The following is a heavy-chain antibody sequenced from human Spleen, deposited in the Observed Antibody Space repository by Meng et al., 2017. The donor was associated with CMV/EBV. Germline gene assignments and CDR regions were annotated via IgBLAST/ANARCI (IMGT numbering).Heavy chain of an antibody. J-gene: IGHJ4*02. CDR2: INPSGVTT. Sequence: SGSTFTSSPLHWVRQAPGHGPEWMGIINPSGVTTIYAQKFQGRVTMTRDTSTSTVYMDLSSLRSEDTAVYYCARSNYDFWNGYYPDYWGQGTLVTVSS. CDR3: ARSNYDFWNGYYPDY. V-gene: IGHV1-46*01. D-gene: IGHD3-3*01. CDR1: GSTFTSSP.